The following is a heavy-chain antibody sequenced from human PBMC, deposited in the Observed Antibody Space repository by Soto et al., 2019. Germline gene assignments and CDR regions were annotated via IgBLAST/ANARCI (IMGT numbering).Heavy chain of an antibody. D-gene: IGHD6-13*01. CDR2: IYPGDSDT. Sequence: GESLKISCKGSGYSFTSYWIGWVRQMPGKGLEWMGIIYPGDSDTRYSPSFQGQVTISADKSISTAYLQWSSLKASDTAMYYCARGRIAAAGSSKVGWFELWGQGILVTVSS. CDR1: GYSFTSYW. V-gene: IGHV5-51*01. CDR3: ARGRIAAAGSSKVGWFEL. J-gene: IGHJ5*02.